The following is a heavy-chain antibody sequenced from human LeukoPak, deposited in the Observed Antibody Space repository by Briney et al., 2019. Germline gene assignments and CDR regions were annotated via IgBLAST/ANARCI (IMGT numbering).Heavy chain of an antibody. J-gene: IGHJ4*02. V-gene: IGHV3-53*01. D-gene: IGHD2-21*02. CDR1: GFTVSSHY. CDR3: ARDSENCGGDCLDY. Sequence: GGSLRLSCAASGFTVSSHYMSWVRQAPGKGLEWVSVIYSGGTTYYADSVKGRFTISRDNSKNTLYLQMNSLRAEDTAVYYCARDSENCGGDCLDYWGQGTRVTVSS. CDR2: IYSGGTT.